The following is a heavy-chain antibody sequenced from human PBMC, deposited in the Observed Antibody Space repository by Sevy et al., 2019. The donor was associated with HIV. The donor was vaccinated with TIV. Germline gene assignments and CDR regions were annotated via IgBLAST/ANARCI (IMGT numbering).Heavy chain of an antibody. D-gene: IGHD6-13*01. Sequence: SETLSLTCAVSGGSISSSTYYWAWIRQPPGKGLEWIGSICYSGSTYYNPSLKSRVTISVDTSKNQFSLRLSSVTAADTAVYYCARRTYSRTTYDYWGQGTLVTVSS. CDR3: ARRTYSRTTYDY. J-gene: IGHJ4*02. V-gene: IGHV4-39*01. CDR2: ICYSGST. CDR1: GGSISSSTYY.